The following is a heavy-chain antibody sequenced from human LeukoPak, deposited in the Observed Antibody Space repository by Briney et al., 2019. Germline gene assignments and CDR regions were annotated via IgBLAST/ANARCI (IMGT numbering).Heavy chain of an antibody. V-gene: IGHV4-59*01. CDR2: IYYSGST. CDR3: ARDQKGASCYDK. CDR1: GGSISSYY. J-gene: IGHJ4*02. Sequence: PSETLSLTCTVSGGSISSYYWSWIRQPPGKGLEWIGYIYYSGSTNYNPSLKSRVTISADTAKNQSSLKLSSVTAADTAVYYCARDQKGASCYDKWGQGTLVTVSS. D-gene: IGHD2-2*01.